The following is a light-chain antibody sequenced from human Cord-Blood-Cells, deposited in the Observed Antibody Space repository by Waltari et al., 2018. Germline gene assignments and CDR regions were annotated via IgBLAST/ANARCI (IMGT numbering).Light chain of an antibody. V-gene: IGLV2-11*01. Sequence: QSALTQPRSVSGSPGKSVTISCPGTSTDVGGYNYVTWYQQHPGKAPKLMIYDVSKRPSGVPDRFSGSKSGNTASLTISGLQAEDEADYYCCSYAGSYTGWVFGGGTKLTVL. CDR1: STDVGGYNY. J-gene: IGLJ3*02. CDR3: CSYAGSYTGWV. CDR2: DVS.